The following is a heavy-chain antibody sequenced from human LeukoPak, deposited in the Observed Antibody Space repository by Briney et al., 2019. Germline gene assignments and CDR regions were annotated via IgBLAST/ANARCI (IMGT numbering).Heavy chain of an antibody. D-gene: IGHD3-22*01. V-gene: IGHV1-69*05. CDR1: GGTFSSYA. CDR2: IIPIFGTA. Sequence: SVKVSCKASGGTFSSYAISWVRQAPGQGLEWMGGIIPIFGTANYAQKFQGRVTITTDESTSTAYMELSSLRSEDTAVYYCARSGWDSSGYYAFDYWGQGTLVTVSS. CDR3: ARSGWDSSGYYAFDY. J-gene: IGHJ4*02.